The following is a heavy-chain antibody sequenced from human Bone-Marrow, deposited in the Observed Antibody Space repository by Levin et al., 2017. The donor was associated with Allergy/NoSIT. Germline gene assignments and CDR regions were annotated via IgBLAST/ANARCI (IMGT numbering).Heavy chain of an antibody. CDR2: IGSNAYGGTT. Sequence: SGGSLRLSCRASGFTFGDYGLSWFRQAPGKGLEWVSSIGSNAYGGTTYYATSVRGRSTISRDDSTSVAYLEMNSLKTEDTAVYYCSRQNYYGSGTSFDFWGQGTLVTVSS. CDR1: GFTFGDYG. V-gene: IGHV3-49*03. J-gene: IGHJ4*02. D-gene: IGHD3-10*01. CDR3: SRQNYYGSGTSFDF.